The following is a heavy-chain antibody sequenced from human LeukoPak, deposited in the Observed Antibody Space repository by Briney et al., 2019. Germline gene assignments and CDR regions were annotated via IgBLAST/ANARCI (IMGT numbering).Heavy chain of an antibody. Sequence: ASVKVSCKASGYTFTSYGISWVRQAPGQGLEWMGWISAYNGDTNYAQKLQGRVTMTTDTSTSTAYMELRSLRSDDTAVYYCARVLRGYSCFTRDYWGQGTLVTV. CDR1: GYTFTSYG. CDR2: ISAYNGDT. CDR3: ARVLRGYSCFTRDY. V-gene: IGHV1-18*01. J-gene: IGHJ4*02. D-gene: IGHD5-12*01.